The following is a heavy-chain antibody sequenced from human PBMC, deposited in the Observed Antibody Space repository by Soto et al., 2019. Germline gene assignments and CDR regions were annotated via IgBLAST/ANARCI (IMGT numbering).Heavy chain of an antibody. CDR1: GGSISSYY. CDR3: ARDSGPLPYYYYGMDV. Sequence: KPSETLSLTCTVSGGSISSYYWSWIRQPAGKGLEWIGRIYTSGSTNYNPSLKGRVTMSVDTSKNQFSLKLSSVTAADTAVYYCARDSGPLPYYYYGMDVWGQGTTVTVSS. V-gene: IGHV4-4*07. J-gene: IGHJ6*02. CDR2: IYTSGST.